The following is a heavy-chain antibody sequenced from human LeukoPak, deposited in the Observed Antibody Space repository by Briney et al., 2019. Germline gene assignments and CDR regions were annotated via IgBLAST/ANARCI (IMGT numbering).Heavy chain of an antibody. J-gene: IGHJ4*02. CDR1: GGTFSSYA. CDR2: IIPIFGTA. D-gene: IGHD3-22*01. CDR3: ARDYPIPATHYYDSSGTEIFDY. Sequence: GSSVKVSCKASGGTFSSYAISWVRQAPGQGLEWMGGIIPIFGTANYAQKFQGRVTITADESTSTAYMELSSLRSEDTAVYYCARDYPIPATHYYDSSGTEIFDYWGQGTLVTVSS. V-gene: IGHV1-69*01.